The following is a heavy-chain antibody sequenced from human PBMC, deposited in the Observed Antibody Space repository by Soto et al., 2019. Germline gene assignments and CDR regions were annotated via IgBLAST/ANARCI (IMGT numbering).Heavy chain of an antibody. V-gene: IGHV2-5*01. Sequence: QITLKESGPTLVKPTQTLTLTCTFSGFSLTTSGMGVGWIRQPPGKALEWLALTYWNGDRHYSPSLKSRVTITTDTSKNQVVLTMANMDPVDTATYYCARIKGITYDWIADGMDVWGQGTTVTVSS. D-gene: IGHD1-20*01. CDR1: GFSLTTSGMG. J-gene: IGHJ6*02. CDR3: ARIKGITYDWIADGMDV. CDR2: TYWNGDR.